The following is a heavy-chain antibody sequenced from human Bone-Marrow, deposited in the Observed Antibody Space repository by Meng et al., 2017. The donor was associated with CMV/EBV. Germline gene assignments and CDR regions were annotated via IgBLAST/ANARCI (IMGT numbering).Heavy chain of an antibody. J-gene: IGHJ6*02. V-gene: IGHV4-34*01. D-gene: IGHD4-17*01. CDR1: GGSFSGYY. CDR3: ASMDDGYYYGMDV. Sequence: AVYGGSFSGYYWSWIRQPPGKGLEWIGEINHSGSTNYNPSLKSRVTISVDTSKNQFSLKLSSVTAADTAVYYCASMDDGYYYGMDVWGQGTTVTVSS. CDR2: INHSGST.